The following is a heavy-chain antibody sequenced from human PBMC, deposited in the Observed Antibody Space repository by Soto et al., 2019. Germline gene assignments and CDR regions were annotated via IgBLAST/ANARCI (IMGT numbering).Heavy chain of an antibody. J-gene: IGHJ4*02. Sequence: QVQLVESGGGVVQPGRSLRLSCAASGFTFSSYGMHWVRQAPGKGLEWVAVIWCDGSNKYYADSVKGRFTISRDNSKNTLYLQMNSLRAEDTAVYYCARESGEDIVATRGFDYWGQGTLVTVSS. D-gene: IGHD5-12*01. CDR1: GFTFSSYG. CDR2: IWCDGSNK. CDR3: ARESGEDIVATRGFDY. V-gene: IGHV3-33*01.